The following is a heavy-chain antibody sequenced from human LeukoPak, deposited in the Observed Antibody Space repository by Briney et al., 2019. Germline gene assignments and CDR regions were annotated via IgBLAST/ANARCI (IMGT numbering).Heavy chain of an antibody. CDR2: ISSSSSYI. J-gene: IGHJ4*02. Sequence: SGGSLRLSCAASGFTFSNYDMHWDRQAPGKGLEWVSAISSSSSYIYYADSIKGRFTISRDNAENSLCLQMNSLRAVDTAVYFCARGEEKATITALDSWGQGTLVTVSS. CDR1: GFTFSNYD. CDR3: ARGEEKATITALDS. V-gene: IGHV3-21*01. D-gene: IGHD5-24*01.